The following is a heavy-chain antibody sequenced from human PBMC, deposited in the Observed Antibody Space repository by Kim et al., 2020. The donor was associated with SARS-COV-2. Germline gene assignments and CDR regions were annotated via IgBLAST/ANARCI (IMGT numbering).Heavy chain of an antibody. Sequence: ASVKVSCKVSGYTLTELSMHWVRQAPGKGLEWMGGFDPEDGETIYAQKFQGRVTMTEDTSTDTAYMELSSLRSEDTAVYYCATVPQSGYYYGMDVWGQGTTVTVSS. CDR2: FDPEDGET. D-gene: IGHD2-8*02. V-gene: IGHV1-24*01. J-gene: IGHJ6*02. CDR3: ATVPQSGYYYGMDV. CDR1: GYTLTELS.